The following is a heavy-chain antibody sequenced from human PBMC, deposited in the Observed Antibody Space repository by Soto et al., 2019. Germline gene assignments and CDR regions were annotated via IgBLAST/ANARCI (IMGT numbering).Heavy chain of an antibody. D-gene: IGHD1-26*01. CDR2: VHHSGAT. Sequence: SETLSLTCTVSGGSISSYYWSWIRQFPGKRPEWISYVHHSGATYYNPSLESRVTMSFDTSKSQFSLRLTSVTAADTAIYYCARAPIKGHPPTSQTLDYWARGTLVTVSS. J-gene: IGHJ4*02. V-gene: IGHV4-59*12. CDR3: ARAPIKGHPPTSQTLDY. CDR1: GGSISSYY.